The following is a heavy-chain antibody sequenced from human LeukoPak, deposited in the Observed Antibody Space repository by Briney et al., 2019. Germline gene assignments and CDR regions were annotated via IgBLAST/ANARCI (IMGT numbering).Heavy chain of an antibody. D-gene: IGHD6-13*01. CDR3: AKDMSYSSSCCWFDP. Sequence: GGSLRLSCAASGFTFSSYWMSWVGQAPGEGLGWVANINQDGSEKYYVDSVKGRFTISRDNAKNSLYLQMSSLRAEDTALYYCAKDMSYSSSCCWFDPWGQGTLVTVSS. V-gene: IGHV3-7*03. J-gene: IGHJ5*02. CDR1: GFTFSSYW. CDR2: INQDGSEK.